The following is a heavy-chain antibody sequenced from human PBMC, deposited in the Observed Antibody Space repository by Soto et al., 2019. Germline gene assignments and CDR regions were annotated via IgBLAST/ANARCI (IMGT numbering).Heavy chain of an antibody. J-gene: IGHJ4*02. CDR1: GGPINNYF. V-gene: IGHV4-59*01. D-gene: IGHD3-22*01. CDR3: ARDSRHRSFGYDNTGYYHTFDS. Sequence: TLSLTCTVSGGPINNYFWNWIRQPPGKGLEWIGYISFTGDTRYSPSLNSRVTMSVDTAKNQFSLRLTSATAADTAFYYCARDSRHRSFGYDNTGYYHTFDSWGQGTLVT. CDR2: ISFTGDT.